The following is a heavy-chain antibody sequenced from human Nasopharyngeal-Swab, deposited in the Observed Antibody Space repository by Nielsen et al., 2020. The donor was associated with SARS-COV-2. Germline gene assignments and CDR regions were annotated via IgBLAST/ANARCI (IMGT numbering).Heavy chain of an antibody. CDR3: ARDDGDVPGMTGSGPPGGY. D-gene: IGHD1-14*01. V-gene: IGHV1-2*06. CDR2: INPHSSDT. CDR1: GYTFTDYY. J-gene: IGHJ4*02. Sequence: ASVKVSCKASGYTFTDYYMHWVRQAPGEGLEYMGRINPHSSDTNFAQKFQGRVTVTRDTSINTAYMELSSLRFDDTAVYYCARDDGDVPGMTGSGPPGGYWGQGTLVTVSS.